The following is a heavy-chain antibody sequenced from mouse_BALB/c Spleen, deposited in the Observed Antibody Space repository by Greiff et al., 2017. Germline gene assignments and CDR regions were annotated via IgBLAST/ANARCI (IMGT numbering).Heavy chain of an antibody. V-gene: IGHV5-6-4*01. Sequence: DVHLVESGGGLVKPGGSLKLSCAASGFTFSSYTMSWVRQTPEKRLEWVATISSGGSYTYYPDSVKGRFTISRDNAKNTLYLQMSSLKSEDTAMYYCTRSLYYYGSSYRFAYWGQGTLVTVSA. CDR3: TRSLYYYGSSYRFAY. CDR2: ISSGGSYT. CDR1: GFTFSSYT. J-gene: IGHJ3*01. D-gene: IGHD1-1*01.